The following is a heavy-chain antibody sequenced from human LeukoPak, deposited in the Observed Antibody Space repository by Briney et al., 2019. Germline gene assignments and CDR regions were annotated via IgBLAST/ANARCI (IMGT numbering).Heavy chain of an antibody. D-gene: IGHD2-15*01. J-gene: IGHJ2*01. CDR2: IYTNGIT. V-gene: IGHV4-4*07. Sequence: PSETLSLTCTVSGGSISDYYWNWIRQPAGKGLEWIGRIYTNGITNYNPSLKSRVTVSVDTSKNQFSLKLSSVTAADTAMYYCARETGVVVTDFYWYFDLWGRGTQVTVSS. CDR3: ARETGVVVTDFYWYFDL. CDR1: GGSISDYY.